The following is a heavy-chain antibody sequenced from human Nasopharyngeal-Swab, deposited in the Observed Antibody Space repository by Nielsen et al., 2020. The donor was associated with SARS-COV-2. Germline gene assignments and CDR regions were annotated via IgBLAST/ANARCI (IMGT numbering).Heavy chain of an antibody. CDR3: ARLDRFGSEDK. D-gene: IGHD3-3*01. Sequence: SETLSLTCTVSGGSITSSRHRWGWIRQPPGKGLEWIGQILVNRYTEYHPSVRGRITVYADTSENSFSLRLSSVTAADTAVYYCARLDRFGSEDKWGQGTLVTVSS. J-gene: IGHJ4*02. V-gene: IGHV4-39*02. CDR1: GGSITSSRHR. CDR2: ILVNRYT.